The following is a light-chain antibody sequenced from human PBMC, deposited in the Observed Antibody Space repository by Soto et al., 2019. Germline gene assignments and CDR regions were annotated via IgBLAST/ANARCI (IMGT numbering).Light chain of an antibody. CDR2: DVI. CDR1: SRDIGGYDF. V-gene: IGLV2-8*01. CDR3: SSYGGSNNLL. J-gene: IGLJ2*01. Sequence: QSALTQPPSASGSPGQSVTISCTGTSRDIGGYDFVSWYQQHPGKAPKLLIYDVIKRPSGVPDRFSSSKSGNTASLTVSGLKTDDKTDYYCSSYGGSNNLLLGGGTKLTVL.